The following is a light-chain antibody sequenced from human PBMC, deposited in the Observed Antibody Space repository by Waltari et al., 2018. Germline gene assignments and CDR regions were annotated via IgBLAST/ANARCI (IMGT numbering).Light chain of an antibody. J-gene: IGKJ1*01. V-gene: IGKV3-20*01. Sequence: EIVLTQSPCTLSLSPGERATLSCRASQSTGRYLVWYQQKPGQAPRLLIYGASSRAAGIPDRFSGSGSGTDFSLTISRLEPEDFAVYYCQNHERLPAVFGQGTKVEIK. CDR3: QNHERLPAV. CDR1: QSTGRY. CDR2: GAS.